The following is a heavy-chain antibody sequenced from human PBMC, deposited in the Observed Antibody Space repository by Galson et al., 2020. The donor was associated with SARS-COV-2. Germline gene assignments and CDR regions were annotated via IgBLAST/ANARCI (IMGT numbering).Heavy chain of an antibody. Sequence: ASVKVSCKASGYTFTSYGISWVRQAPGQGLEWMGWISAYNGNTNYAQKLQGRVTMTTDTSTSTAYMELRSLRSDDTAVYYCARVAHSGYDITRARYFDLWGRGTLVTVSS. V-gene: IGHV1-18*01. J-gene: IGHJ2*01. D-gene: IGHD5-12*01. CDR3: ARVAHSGYDITRARYFDL. CDR2: ISAYNGNT. CDR1: GYTFTSYG.